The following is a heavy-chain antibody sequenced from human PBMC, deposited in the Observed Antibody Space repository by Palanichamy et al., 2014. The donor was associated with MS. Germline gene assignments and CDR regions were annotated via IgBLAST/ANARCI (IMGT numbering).Heavy chain of an antibody. Sequence: QVQLVESGGGVVQPGRSLRLSCAASGFAFNNYAIHWVRQTPGKGLEWVAVISYDGNKKYYADSVKGRFTISRDNSKNTLYRQMKSLRVEDTAVYFCARGVVISTMPFDYWGQGTLVTVSS. CDR3: ARGVVISTMPFDY. V-gene: IGHV3-30-3*01. J-gene: IGHJ4*02. CDR2: ISYDGNKK. CDR1: GFAFNNYA. D-gene: IGHD3-22*01.